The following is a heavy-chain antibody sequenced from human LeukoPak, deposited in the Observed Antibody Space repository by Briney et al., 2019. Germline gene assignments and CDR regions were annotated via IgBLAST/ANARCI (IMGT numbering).Heavy chain of an antibody. D-gene: IGHD2-2*01. CDR3: ARDPLYCSSTSCYSAQWWFDP. J-gene: IGHJ5*02. CDR2: INYSGSP. Sequence: SQTLSLTCTVSGGSISGGGYYWSWIRQHPEKGLEWIGYINYSGSPYYNPSLKSRVTMSLDTSKNQFSLKLSSVTAADTAVYYCARDPLYCSSTSCYSAQWWFDPWGQGTLVTVSS. V-gene: IGHV4-31*03. CDR1: GGSISGGGYY.